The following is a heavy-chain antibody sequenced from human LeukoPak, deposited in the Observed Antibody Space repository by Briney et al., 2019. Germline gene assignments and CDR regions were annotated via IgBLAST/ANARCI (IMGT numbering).Heavy chain of an antibody. V-gene: IGHV3-15*01. D-gene: IGHD3-10*01. J-gene: IGHJ4*02. CDR2: IKSETDGGTT. CDR3: TIQGSRAYFDY. CDR1: GFTFSNAW. Sequence: GGSLRLSCAASGFTFSNAWMNWVRQAPGKGLEWVGRIKSETDGGTTDYTAPVYGRFTISRDDSKNTLYLQMSSLKTEDTAVYYCTIQGSRAYFDYWGQGTLVTVSS.